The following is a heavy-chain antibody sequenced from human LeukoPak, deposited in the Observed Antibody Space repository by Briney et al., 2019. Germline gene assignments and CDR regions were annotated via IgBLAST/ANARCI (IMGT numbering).Heavy chain of an antibody. CDR2: INHSGST. Sequence: SETLSLTCADSGGSFSGYYRSWIRQPPGKGLEWIGEINHSGSTTYNPSLKSRVTISVDTSKKPFSLKLSSVTAADTAVYYCARVHESPRMVVLLWFGSGGHAAFDIWGQGTMVTVSS. D-gene: IGHD3-10*01. CDR1: GGSFSGYY. V-gene: IGHV4-34*01. J-gene: IGHJ3*02. CDR3: ARVHESPRMVVLLWFGSGGHAAFDI.